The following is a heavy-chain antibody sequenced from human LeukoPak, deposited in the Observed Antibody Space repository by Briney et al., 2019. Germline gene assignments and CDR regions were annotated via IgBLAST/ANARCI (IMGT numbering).Heavy chain of an antibody. Sequence: ASVKVSCKASGYSLSSYGINWVRQAPGQGLEWMGWISGDKAHTNYAQKLQGRVTMTTDTSTSTAYMELRSLRSDDTAVYYCARESHGVGYVWGSYSPWGQGTLVTVSS. V-gene: IGHV1-18*01. J-gene: IGHJ5*02. CDR1: GYSLSSYG. D-gene: IGHD3-16*01. CDR2: ISGDKAHT. CDR3: ARESHGVGYVWGSYSP.